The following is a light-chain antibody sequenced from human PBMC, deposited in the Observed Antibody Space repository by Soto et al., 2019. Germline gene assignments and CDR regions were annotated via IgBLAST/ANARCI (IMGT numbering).Light chain of an antibody. V-gene: IGKV3-20*01. J-gene: IGKJ1*01. Sequence: EIVLTQSPGTLSLSPGERATLSCRASQSVSNSYLAWYQQKPGHAPRVLIYGASSRATGIPDRFSGSGSGTDFTLTISRLEPEDFAVYYCQQYGSSLWTFGQGTKVEIK. CDR1: QSVSNSY. CDR2: GAS. CDR3: QQYGSSLWT.